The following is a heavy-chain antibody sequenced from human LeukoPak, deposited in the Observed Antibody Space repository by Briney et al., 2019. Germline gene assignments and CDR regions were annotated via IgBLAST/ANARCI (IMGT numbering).Heavy chain of an antibody. V-gene: IGHV1-2*02. CDR3: ARDMGYCSSTSCYKGNTNWLDP. J-gene: IGHJ5*02. CDR1: GYTFTGYY. D-gene: IGHD2-2*02. Sequence: GASVKVSCKASGYTFTGYYMHWVRQAPGQGLEWMGWINPNSGGTNYAQKFQGRVTMTRDTSISTAYMELSRLRSDDTAVYYCARDMGYCSSTSCYKGNTNWLDPWGRGTLVTVSS. CDR2: INPNSGGT.